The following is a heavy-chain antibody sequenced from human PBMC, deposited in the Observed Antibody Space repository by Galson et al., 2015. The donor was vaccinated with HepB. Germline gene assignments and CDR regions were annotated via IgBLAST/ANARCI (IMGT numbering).Heavy chain of an antibody. CDR2: ISAYNGNT. CDR3: AILSIAVAGLDAFDI. V-gene: IGHV1-18*04. J-gene: IGHJ3*02. Sequence: SVKVSCKASGYTFTSYGISWVRQAPGQGLEWMGWISAYNGNTNYAQKLQGRVTMTTDTSTSTAYMELRSLRSDDTAVYYCAILSIAVAGLDAFDIWGQGTMVTVSS. D-gene: IGHD6-19*01. CDR1: GYTFTSYG.